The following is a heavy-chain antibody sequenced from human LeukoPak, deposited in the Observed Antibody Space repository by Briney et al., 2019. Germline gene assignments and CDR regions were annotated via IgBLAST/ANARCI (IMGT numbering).Heavy chain of an antibody. J-gene: IGHJ6*02. D-gene: IGHD6-13*01. Sequence: PGGSLRLSCAASGFSVSGNYISWVRQAPGKGLEWVAIIYNRGNTYYADSVRGRFTISRDNSKNTVSLEMSSLKVEDTAVYYCARDGTRIATSSGYYYLGMDVWGQGTTVTVSS. CDR2: IYNRGNT. CDR3: ARDGTRIATSSGYYYLGMDV. CDR1: GFSVSGNY. V-gene: IGHV3-53*01.